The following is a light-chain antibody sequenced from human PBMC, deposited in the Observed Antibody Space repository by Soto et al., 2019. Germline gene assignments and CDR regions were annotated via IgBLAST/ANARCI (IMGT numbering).Light chain of an antibody. CDR1: QSVSNN. CDR2: FAS. CDR3: QQYNKWPLS. J-gene: IGKJ4*01. Sequence: EIVMTQSPATLSVSPGEKATLSCRASQSVSNNLAWYQQKPGQAPRLLIYFASTRATGITARFSGSGSGTDFTLTISSLQSEDFAVYYCQQYNKWPLSFGGGTKVE. V-gene: IGKV3D-15*01.